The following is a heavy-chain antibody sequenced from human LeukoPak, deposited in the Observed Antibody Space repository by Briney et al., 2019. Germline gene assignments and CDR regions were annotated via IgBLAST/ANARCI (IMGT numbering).Heavy chain of an antibody. V-gene: IGHV4-39*07. CDR2: IYYSGST. D-gene: IGHD1-26*01. J-gene: IGHJ4*02. CDR3: ARWLPDSGY. Sequence: KASETLSLTCTVSGGSISSNYYFWGWIRQPPGKGLEWIGSIYYSGSTYYNPSLKSRVTISVDTSKNQFSLKLSSVTAADTAVYYCARWLPDSGYWGQGTLVTVSS. CDR1: GGSISSNYYF.